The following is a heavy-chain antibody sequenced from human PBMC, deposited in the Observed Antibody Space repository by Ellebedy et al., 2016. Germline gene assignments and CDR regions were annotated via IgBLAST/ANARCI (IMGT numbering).Heavy chain of an antibody. V-gene: IGHV3-23*01. D-gene: IGHD2-2*02. CDR3: AKDSRSCSSTSCYIGWYFDL. CDR2: ISGSGGTT. Sequence: GGSLRLSXAASGFTFSTYAMSWVRQAPGKGLEWVSAISGSGGTTYYADSVKGRFTISRDNSQNTLYLQMDSLRAEDTAVYSCAKDSRSCSSTSCYIGWYFDLWGRGTLVTVSS. CDR1: GFTFSTYA. J-gene: IGHJ2*01.